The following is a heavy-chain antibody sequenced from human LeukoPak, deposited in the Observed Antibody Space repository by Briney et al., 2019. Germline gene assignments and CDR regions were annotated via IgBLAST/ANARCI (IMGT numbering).Heavy chain of an antibody. CDR1: GGSISSYY. CDR2: IYTSGST. Sequence: PSETLSLTCTVSGGSISSYYWSWIRQAPGKGLEWIGYIYTSGSTNYNPSLKSRVTISVDTSKNQFSLKLSSVTAADTAVYYCARRGRAWAHFQHWGQGTLVTVSS. J-gene: IGHJ1*01. CDR3: ARRGRAWAHFQH. V-gene: IGHV4-4*09. D-gene: IGHD3-16*01.